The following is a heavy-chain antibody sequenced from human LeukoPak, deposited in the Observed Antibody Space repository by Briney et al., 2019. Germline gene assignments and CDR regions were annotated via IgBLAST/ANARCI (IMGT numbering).Heavy chain of an antibody. J-gene: IGHJ4*02. CDR2: IKTRADGGTT. CDR1: GFTFSNAW. D-gene: IGHD2-15*01. Sequence: GGSLRLSCAASGFTFSNAWMRWVRQAPGKGPEWVGHIKTRADGGTTDYAAPVKGRFTISRDDSKNTLYLQMNSLKTEDTGGYYCTTYCIGAISYLTKGDYWGQGTLVTVSS. V-gene: IGHV3-15*01. CDR3: TTYCIGAISYLTKGDY.